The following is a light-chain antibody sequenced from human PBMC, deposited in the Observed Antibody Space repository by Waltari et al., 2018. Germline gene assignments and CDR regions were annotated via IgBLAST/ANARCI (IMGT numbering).Light chain of an antibody. V-gene: IGLV2-14*03. Sequence: QSALTQPASVSGSPGQSITISCTGTNRDIGAYNYVSRYPQFPGKAPKLLIYDVTNRPVGVPVRFSSSKSGTTASLTISGLQAEDDADYFCSEDTGSTTYVVGTGTKVTVL. J-gene: IGLJ1*01. CDR3: SEDTGSTTYV. CDR1: NRDIGAYNY. CDR2: DVT.